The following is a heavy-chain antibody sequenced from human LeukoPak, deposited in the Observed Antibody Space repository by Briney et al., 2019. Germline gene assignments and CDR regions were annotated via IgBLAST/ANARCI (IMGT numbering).Heavy chain of an antibody. Sequence: GGSLRLSCAASGFSFSDAWMSWVRQIPGKGLEWVGRIESETDGGTTDYAAPVKGRFTISRDDSTNTLYLQMNSLKSEDTAVYYCTTYGSGRKFDYWGQGILVTVSS. CDR2: IESETDGGTT. CDR3: TTYGSGRKFDY. J-gene: IGHJ4*02. V-gene: IGHV3-15*04. D-gene: IGHD3-10*01. CDR1: GFSFSDAW.